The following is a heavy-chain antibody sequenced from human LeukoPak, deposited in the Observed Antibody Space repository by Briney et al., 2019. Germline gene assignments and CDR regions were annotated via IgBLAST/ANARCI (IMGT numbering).Heavy chain of an antibody. CDR1: GFTFSSYS. CDR2: ISGSGGST. Sequence: GGSLRPSCAASGFTFSSYSMMWVRQAPGKGLEWVSAISGSGGSTYYADSVKGRFTVSRDNSKNTLYLQMNSLRAEDTAVYYCAKGGSGSYYIGAFDIWGQGTMVTVSS. CDR3: AKGGSGSYYIGAFDI. J-gene: IGHJ3*02. D-gene: IGHD3-10*01. V-gene: IGHV3-23*01.